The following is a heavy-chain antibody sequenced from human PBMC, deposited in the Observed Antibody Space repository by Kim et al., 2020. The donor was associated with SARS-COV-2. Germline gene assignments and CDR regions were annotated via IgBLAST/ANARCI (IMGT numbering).Heavy chain of an antibody. CDR1: GFTVSSNY. V-gene: IGHV3-53*01. D-gene: IGHD2-21*02. J-gene: IGHJ3*02. CDR3: ASLVVTARKGAFDI. CDR2: IYSGGST. Sequence: GGSLRLSCAASGFTVSSNYMSWVRQAPGKGLEWVSVIYSGGSTYYADSVKGRFTISRDNSKNTLYLQMNSLRAEDTAVYYCASLVVTARKGAFDIWGQGTMVTVSS.